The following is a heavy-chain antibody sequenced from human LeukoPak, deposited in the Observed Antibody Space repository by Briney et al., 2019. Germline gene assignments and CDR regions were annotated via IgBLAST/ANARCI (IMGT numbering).Heavy chain of an antibody. CDR2: IYYSGST. V-gene: IGHV4-59*01. Sequence: SETLSLTCTVSGGSISSYYWSWIRQPPGKGLEWIGYIYYSGSTNYNPSLKSQVTISVDTSKNQFSLKLSSVTAADTAVYYCARGGNWNYFDYWGQGTLVTVSS. J-gene: IGHJ4*02. CDR3: ARGGNWNYFDY. CDR1: GGSISSYY. D-gene: IGHD1-1*01.